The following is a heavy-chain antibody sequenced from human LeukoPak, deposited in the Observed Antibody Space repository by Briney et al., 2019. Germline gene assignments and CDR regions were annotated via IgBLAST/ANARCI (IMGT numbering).Heavy chain of an antibody. CDR3: ARGFSYYDSGGYIPYFDY. D-gene: IGHD3-22*01. CDR2: IWYDGSNK. Sequence: PGGSLRLSCAASGFTFSSYGMHWVRQTPGKGLEWVAVIWYDGSNKYYADSVKRRFTISRDNSKNTLYLQMNSLRAEDTAVYYCARGFSYYDSGGYIPYFDYWGQGTLVTVSS. CDR1: GFTFSSYG. V-gene: IGHV3-33*01. J-gene: IGHJ4*02.